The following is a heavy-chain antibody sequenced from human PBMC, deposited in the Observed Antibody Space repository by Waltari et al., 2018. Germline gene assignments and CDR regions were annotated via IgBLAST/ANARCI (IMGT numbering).Heavy chain of an antibody. CDR2: IHYSGSS. Sequence: QLQLQESGPGLVKPSETLSLTCTVSGGSISTNNYYWGWLRQPPGKGLEWIASIHYSGSSYYNTSLKSRGTISRDTSKNQFSLRLSSVTAADTAGYYWARPTDYDNYRVDYWGQGTLVTVSS. CDR3: ARPTDYDNYRVDY. J-gene: IGHJ4*02. CDR1: GGSISTNNYY. V-gene: IGHV4-39*07. D-gene: IGHD4-17*01.